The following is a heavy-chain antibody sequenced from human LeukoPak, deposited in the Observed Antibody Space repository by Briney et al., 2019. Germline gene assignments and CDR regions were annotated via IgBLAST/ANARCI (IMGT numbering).Heavy chain of an antibody. Sequence: SETLSLTCAVYGGSFSGYYWSWIRQPPGKGLEWIGEINHSGSTNYNPSLKSRVTISVDPSKNQFSLTLSSVTAADTAVYYCARGGRRITMIVVVDTRGPYFDYWGQGTLVTVSS. J-gene: IGHJ4*02. V-gene: IGHV4-34*01. CDR2: INHSGST. D-gene: IGHD3-22*01. CDR3: ARGGRRITMIVVVDTRGPYFDY. CDR1: GGSFSGYY.